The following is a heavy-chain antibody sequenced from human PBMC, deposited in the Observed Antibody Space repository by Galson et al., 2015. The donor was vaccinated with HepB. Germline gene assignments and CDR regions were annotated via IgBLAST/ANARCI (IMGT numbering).Heavy chain of an antibody. CDR1: GFTFSSYA. CDR2: ISGSGGST. Sequence: SLRLSCAASGFTFSSYAMSWVRQAPGKGLEWVSAISGSGGSTYYADSVKGRFTISRDNSKNTLYLQMNSLRAEDTAVYYCAKGRPSLYGSGSYYNYLFDYWGQGTLVTVSS. V-gene: IGHV3-23*01. J-gene: IGHJ4*02. CDR3: AKGRPSLYGSGSYYNYLFDY. D-gene: IGHD3-10*01.